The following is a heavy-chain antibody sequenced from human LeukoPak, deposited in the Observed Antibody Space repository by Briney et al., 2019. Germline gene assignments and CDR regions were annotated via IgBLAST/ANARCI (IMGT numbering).Heavy chain of an antibody. V-gene: IGHV4-39*01. CDR1: GGSISSSSYY. Sequence: PSETLSLTCTVSGGSISSSSYYWGWIRQPPGKGLEWIGSIYYSGSTYYNPSLKSRVTISVDTSKNQFSLKLSSVTAADTAVYYCARQGYSYGYGLDYWGQGTLVTVSS. J-gene: IGHJ4*02. D-gene: IGHD5-18*01. CDR3: ARQGYSYGYGLDY. CDR2: IYYSGST.